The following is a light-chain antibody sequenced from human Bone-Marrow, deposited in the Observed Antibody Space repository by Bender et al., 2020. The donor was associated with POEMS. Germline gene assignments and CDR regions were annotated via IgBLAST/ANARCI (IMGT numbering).Light chain of an antibody. CDR3: VAWDASLNGWV. CDR1: GSNIGGYP. V-gene: IGLV1-44*01. J-gene: IGLJ3*02. CDR2: TNN. Sequence: QSVLTQPPSVSGTPGQRVTISCSGSGSNIGGYPVNWYQQLPGTAPRLLIYTNNERPSGVPDRFSGSTSGTSASLAITGLPSDDEAIYFCVAWDASLNGWVFGGGTKLTVL.